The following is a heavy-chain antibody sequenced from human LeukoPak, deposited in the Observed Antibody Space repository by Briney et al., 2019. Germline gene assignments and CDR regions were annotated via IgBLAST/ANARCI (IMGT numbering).Heavy chain of an antibody. Sequence: GSLRLSCAASGFTFSSYAMHWVRQAPGKGLEWVAVISYDGSNKYYAGSVKGRFTISRDNAKNSLYLQMNSLRAEDTAVYYCARLSPLFGYGSGHNWFDPWGQGTLVTVSS. CDR1: GFTFSSYA. CDR2: ISYDGSNK. CDR3: ARLSPLFGYGSGHNWFDP. V-gene: IGHV3-30-3*01. D-gene: IGHD3-10*01. J-gene: IGHJ5*02.